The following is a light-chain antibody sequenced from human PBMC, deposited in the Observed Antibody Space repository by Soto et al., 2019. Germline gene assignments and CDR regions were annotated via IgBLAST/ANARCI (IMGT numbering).Light chain of an antibody. J-gene: IGKJ1*01. CDR3: QQYGSSPRT. Sequence: EIVLTQSPGTLSLSPGERATLSCRASQSVSSSYLAWYQQKPGQAPRLLIYGASSRATGIPDRFSGSGSGTDFTLTIIRLEPEDFALYYCQQYGSSPRTFGQGTKVEIK. CDR1: QSVSSSY. CDR2: GAS. V-gene: IGKV3-20*01.